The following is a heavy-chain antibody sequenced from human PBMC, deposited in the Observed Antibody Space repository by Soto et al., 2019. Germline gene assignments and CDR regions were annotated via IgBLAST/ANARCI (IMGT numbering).Heavy chain of an antibody. D-gene: IGHD2-21*02. CDR3: ARVLVFYGGFDP. CDR2: ISSSGSTI. J-gene: IGHJ5*02. CDR1: GFTFADYY. Sequence: GSLRLSCAASGFTFADYYMTWIRQAPGKGLEWVSYISSSGSTIYYADSVKGRFTISRDNAKNSLYLQMNSLRAEDTAVYYCARVLVFYGGFDPWGQGTLVTVSS. V-gene: IGHV3-11*01.